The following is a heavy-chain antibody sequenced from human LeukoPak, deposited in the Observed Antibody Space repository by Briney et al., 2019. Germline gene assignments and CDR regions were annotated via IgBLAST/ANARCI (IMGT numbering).Heavy chain of an antibody. CDR2: MNPNSGNT. V-gene: IGHV1-8*01. CDR1: GYTFTSYD. J-gene: IGHJ6*03. Sequence: ASVKVSCKASGYTFTSYDINWVRQATGQGLEWMGWMNPNSGNTGYAQKFQGRVTMTRNTSISTAYMELSSLRSEDTAVYYCARGPSYYDILTGYPNYYYYYMDVWGKGTTVTISS. D-gene: IGHD3-9*01. CDR3: ARGPSYYDILTGYPNYYYYYMDV.